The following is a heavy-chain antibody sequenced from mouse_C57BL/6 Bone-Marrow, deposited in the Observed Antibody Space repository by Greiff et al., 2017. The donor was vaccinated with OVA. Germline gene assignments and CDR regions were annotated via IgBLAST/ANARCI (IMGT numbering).Heavy chain of an antibody. CDR3: TSDGNFDY. V-gene: IGHV14-4*01. CDR1: GFNIKDDY. Sequence: VQLQQSGAELVRPGASVKLSCTASGFNIKDDYMHWVKQRPEQGLEWIGWIDPGDGDTEYASKFQGKATITADTSSNTAYLQLSSLTSEDTAVYYCTSDGNFDYWGQGTTLTVSS. J-gene: IGHJ2*01. CDR2: IDPGDGDT. D-gene: IGHD2-1*01.